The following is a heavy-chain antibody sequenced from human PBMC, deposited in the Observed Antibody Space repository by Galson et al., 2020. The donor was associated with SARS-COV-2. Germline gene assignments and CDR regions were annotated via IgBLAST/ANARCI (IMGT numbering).Heavy chain of an antibody. CDR3: ARERLEY. V-gene: IGHV3-48*04. J-gene: IGHJ4*02. D-gene: IGHD1-1*01. CDR2: IRSSSGTI. CDR1: GFTFSSYT. Sequence: GGSLRLSCAASGFTFSSYTMNWVRQAPVKGLELVAYIRSSSGTIYYADSVKGRFTISRDNAKNSLYLQLNSLRVEDTAVYYCARERLEYLGQGTLVTVSS.